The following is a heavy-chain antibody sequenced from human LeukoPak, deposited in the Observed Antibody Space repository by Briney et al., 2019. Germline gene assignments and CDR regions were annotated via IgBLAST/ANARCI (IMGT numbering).Heavy chain of an antibody. CDR2: MNAKSGHT. CDR1: GYTFTSYH. V-gene: IGHV1-8*01. J-gene: IGHJ6*02. D-gene: IGHD3-22*01. CDR3: ARGMFDNSGHYYYFYYALDV. Sequence: ASVRVSCKASGYTFTSYHIDWVRQAPGQGPEWMGWMNAKSGHTGYAQNLEGRVTMTRDTSTNTAYMELRGLRSEDTAVYFCARGMFDNSGHYYYFYYALDVWGQGTTVTVSS.